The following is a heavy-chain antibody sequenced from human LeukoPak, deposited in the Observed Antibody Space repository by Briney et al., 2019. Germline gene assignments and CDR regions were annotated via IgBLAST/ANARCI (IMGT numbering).Heavy chain of an antibody. V-gene: IGHV3-23*01. Sequence: GGSLRLSCAASGFTFSSYGVSWVRQAPGKGLEWGSAISGSGCSTYYAESVKGRFTISRDNPKNRLYVQMNSLRAEDTAVYYCARVRLSYYYGSGRVRYYYYYYMDVWGKGTTVTVSS. CDR2: ISGSGCST. CDR3: ARVRLSYYYGSGRVRYYYYYYMDV. CDR1: GFTFSSYG. J-gene: IGHJ6*03. D-gene: IGHD3-10*01.